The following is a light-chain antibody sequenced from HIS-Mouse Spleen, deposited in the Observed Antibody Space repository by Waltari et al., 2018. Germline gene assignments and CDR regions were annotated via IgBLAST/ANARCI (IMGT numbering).Light chain of an antibody. J-gene: IGKJ1*01. CDR2: DAS. CDR1: QSVSSY. Sequence: VITQSPPTLSLSPGERPTLPCRASQSVSSYLAWYQQKPGQAPRLLIYDASNRATGIPARFSGSGSGTDFTLTISSLEPEDFAVYYCQQRSNWPPTFGQGTKVEIK. CDR3: QQRSNWPPT. V-gene: IGKV3-11*01.